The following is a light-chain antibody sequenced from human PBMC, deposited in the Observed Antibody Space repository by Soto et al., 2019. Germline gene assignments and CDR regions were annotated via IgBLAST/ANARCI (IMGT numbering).Light chain of an antibody. CDR2: DVS. CDR1: NSDIGGYNY. V-gene: IGLV2-14*03. CDR3: SSSTSRSTLGV. J-gene: IGLJ2*01. Sequence: QSVLTQPASVSGSPGQSITISCTGTNSDIGGYNYVSWYQQHPGKAPKLMIYDVSNRPSGVSYRFSGSKSGNTASLTISGLQAEDEADHYCSSSTSRSTLGVFGGGTKLTVL.